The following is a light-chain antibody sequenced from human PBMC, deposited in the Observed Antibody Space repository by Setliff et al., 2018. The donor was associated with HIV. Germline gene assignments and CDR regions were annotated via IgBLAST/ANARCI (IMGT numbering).Light chain of an antibody. V-gene: IGLV2-14*03. CDR3: CSYARGSTYV. Sequence: QSVLTQPASVSGSPGQAITISCTGTSSDIGRYKYVSWYQQYPGKGRTLVIFDVSERPSGVSNRFSGSKSGNTASLIISGLQPDDEADYYCCSYARGSTYVFCSGTKVTVL. J-gene: IGLJ1*01. CDR1: SSDIGRYKY. CDR2: DVS.